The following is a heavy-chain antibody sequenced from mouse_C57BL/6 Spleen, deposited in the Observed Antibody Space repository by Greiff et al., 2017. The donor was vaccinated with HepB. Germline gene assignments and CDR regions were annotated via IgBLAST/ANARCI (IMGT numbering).Heavy chain of an antibody. J-gene: IGHJ2*01. Sequence: EVKVVESGEGLVKPGGSLKLSCAASGFTFSSYAMSWVRQTPEKRLEWVAYISSGGDYIYYADTVKGRFTISRDNARNTLYLQMSSLKSEDTAMYYCTRALTVVPYFDCWGQGTTLTVAS. CDR3: TRALTVVPYFDC. CDR1: GFTFSSYA. D-gene: IGHD1-1*01. CDR2: ISSGGDYI. V-gene: IGHV5-9-1*02.